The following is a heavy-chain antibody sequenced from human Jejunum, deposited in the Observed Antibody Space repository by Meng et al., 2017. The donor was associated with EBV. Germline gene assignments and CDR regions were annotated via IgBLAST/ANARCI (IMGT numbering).Heavy chain of an antibody. V-gene: IGHV3-23*04. Sequence: EEQLVGSGGGLVQPGGSLRLSFAASGFSFSIYGMSWVRQAPGKGLECVSGISGNSITTSYADSVKGRFTISRDNSKNTVFLQMNSLRAEDTAIYYCAKSLFGGNTVWGQGTLVTVSS. CDR2: ISGNSITT. CDR3: AKSLFGGNTV. D-gene: IGHD4-23*01. J-gene: IGHJ4*02. CDR1: GFSFSIYG.